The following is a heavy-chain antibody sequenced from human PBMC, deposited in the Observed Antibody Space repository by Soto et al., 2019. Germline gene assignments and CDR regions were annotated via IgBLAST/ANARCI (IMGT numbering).Heavy chain of an antibody. CDR1: GYSFTSYW. J-gene: IGHJ6*03. CDR2: IYPGDSDT. CDR3: ARQRAHVVGYMDV. D-gene: IGHD2-15*01. V-gene: IGHV5-51*01. Sequence: GESLKISCKGSGYSFTSYWIDWVRQMPGKGLEWMGIIYPGDSDTRYSPSFQGQVTISADKSISTAYLQWSSLKASDTAMYYCARQRAHVVGYMDVWGKGTTVTVSS.